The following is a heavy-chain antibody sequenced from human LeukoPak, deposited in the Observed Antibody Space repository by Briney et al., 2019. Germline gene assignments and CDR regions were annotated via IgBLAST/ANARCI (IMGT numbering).Heavy chain of an antibody. Sequence: KPGGSLRLSCAASGFTFSNYNMNWVRQAPGKGLEWVSSISSSNNYIYYADSVKGRFTISRDNAKNSLYLQMNSLRAEDTAVYYCAIRSPNYYFDYWGQGTPVTVSS. J-gene: IGHJ4*02. CDR2: ISSSNNYI. V-gene: IGHV3-21*01. CDR3: AIRSPNYYFDY. CDR1: GFTFSNYN.